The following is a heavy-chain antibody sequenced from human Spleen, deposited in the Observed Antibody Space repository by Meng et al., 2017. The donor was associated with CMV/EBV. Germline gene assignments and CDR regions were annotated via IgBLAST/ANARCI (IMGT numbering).Heavy chain of an antibody. Sequence: GESLKISCAAPGFPFISNNMNWVRQAPGKGLEWVSSISGSGSYIFYSDSLKGRFTVSRDNAKNSMYLQMNSLGAEDTAVYYCARSLYSGYDVQYFYGMDVWGQGTTVTVSS. V-gene: IGHV3-21*01. J-gene: IGHJ6*02. D-gene: IGHD5-12*01. CDR2: ISGSGSYI. CDR1: GFPFISNN. CDR3: ARSLYSGYDVQYFYGMDV.